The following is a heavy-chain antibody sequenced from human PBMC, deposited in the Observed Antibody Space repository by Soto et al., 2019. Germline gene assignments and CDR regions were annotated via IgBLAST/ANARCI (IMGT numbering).Heavy chain of an antibody. CDR2: ISAYNGNT. CDR3: ARDGDIAATSDFDY. J-gene: IGHJ4*02. Sequence: AAVKVSFKASGYTFTSYGISWVRQAPGQGLEWMGWISAYNGNTNYAQKLQGRVTMTTDTSTSTAYMELRSLRSDDTAVYYCARDGDIAATSDFDYWGQGTLVTVSS. V-gene: IGHV1-18*01. D-gene: IGHD5-12*01. CDR1: GYTFTSYG.